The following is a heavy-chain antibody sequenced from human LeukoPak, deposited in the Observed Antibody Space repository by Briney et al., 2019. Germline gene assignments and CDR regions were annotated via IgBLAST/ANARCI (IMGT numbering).Heavy chain of an antibody. CDR3: ARDGRLGIRPFDY. D-gene: IGHD7-27*01. J-gene: IGHJ4*02. V-gene: IGHV1-46*01. CDR1: GYTFTSYY. Sequence: ASVKVSCKASGYTFTSYYMHWVRQAPGQGLEWMGIVNPSGGSTSYAQKFQGRVTMTRDTSTSTAYMELSSLRSEDTAVYYCARDGRLGIRPFDYWGQGTLVTVSS. CDR2: VNPSGGST.